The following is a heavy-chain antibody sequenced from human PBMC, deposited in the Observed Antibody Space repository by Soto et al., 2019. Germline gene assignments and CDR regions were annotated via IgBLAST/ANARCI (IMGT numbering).Heavy chain of an antibody. CDR3: ASLGRIAAAGTGFDY. J-gene: IGHJ4*02. D-gene: IGHD6-13*01. CDR2: INPNSGGT. CDR1: GYTFTGYY. Sequence: ASVKVSCKASGYTFTGYYMHWVRQAPGQGLEWMGWINPNSGGTNYAQKFQGRVTMTRDTSISTAYVELSRLRSDDTAVYYCASLGRIAAAGTGFDYWGQGTLVTVSS. V-gene: IGHV1-2*02.